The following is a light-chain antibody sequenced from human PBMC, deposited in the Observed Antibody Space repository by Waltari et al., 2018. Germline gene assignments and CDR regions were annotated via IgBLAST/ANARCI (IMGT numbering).Light chain of an antibody. J-gene: IGLJ3*02. CDR2: VNSDG. CDR1: SGHSTNI. CDR3: QTGGHGTWV. Sequence: QLVLTQSPSASASLGASVKLTRTLRSGHSTNIIAWLQQQPEKGPRYLMNVNSDGSSGAERYLTISSLQSEDEADYYCQTGGHGTWVFGGGTRLTVL. V-gene: IGLV4-69*01.